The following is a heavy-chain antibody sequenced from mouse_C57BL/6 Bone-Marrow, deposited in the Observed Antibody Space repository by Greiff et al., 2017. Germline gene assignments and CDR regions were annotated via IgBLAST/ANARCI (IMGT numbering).Heavy chain of an antibody. D-gene: IGHD1-1*01. CDR1: GFTFSSYG. CDR3: ARRGVVALDY. V-gene: IGHV5-6*01. CDR2: ISSGGSYT. Sequence: EVQLVESGGDLVKPGGSLKLSCAASGFTFSSYGMSWVRQTPDKRLEWVATISSGGSYTYYPDSVKGRFTISRDNAKNTLYLQMRSLKSEDTAMYYCARRGVVALDYWGQGTTLTVSS. J-gene: IGHJ2*01.